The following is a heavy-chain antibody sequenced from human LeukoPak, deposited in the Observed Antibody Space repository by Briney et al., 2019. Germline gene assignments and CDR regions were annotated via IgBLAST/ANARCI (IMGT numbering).Heavy chain of an antibody. D-gene: IGHD6-13*01. V-gene: IGHV4-4*02. CDR2: IYHSGST. CDR1: GGSISSSNW. Sequence: KPSETLSLTCAVSGGSISSSNWWSWVRQPPGKGLEWIGEIYHSGSTNYNPSLKSRVTISVDKSKNQFSLKLSSVTAADTAVYYCARGYSSSWYPVSYFDYWGQGTLVTVSS. CDR3: ARGYSSSWYPVSYFDY. J-gene: IGHJ4*02.